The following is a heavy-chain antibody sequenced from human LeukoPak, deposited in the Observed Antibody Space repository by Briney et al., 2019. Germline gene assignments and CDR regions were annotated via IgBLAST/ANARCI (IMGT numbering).Heavy chain of an antibody. CDR2: IYNSGST. J-gene: IGHJ4*02. CDR1: GGSISRGSYY. V-gene: IGHV4-61*02. D-gene: IGHD3-10*01. CDR3: ARQTFGALYFDS. Sequence: SETLSLTCIVSGGSISRGSYYWNWIRQPAGKGLEWMGRIYNSGSTNYNPSLKSRVTISTDMSKNQFSLNLSSVTAADTAVYYCARQTFGALYFDSWGQGTLVTVSS.